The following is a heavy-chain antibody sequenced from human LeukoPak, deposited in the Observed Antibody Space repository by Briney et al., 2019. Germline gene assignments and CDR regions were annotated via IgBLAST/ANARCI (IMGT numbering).Heavy chain of an antibody. CDR3: VRYCSSTTCYTRAVDY. D-gene: IGHD2-2*02. V-gene: IGHV4-38-2*02. CDR2: IYHSGSA. CDR1: GYSITSGYN. J-gene: IGHJ4*02. Sequence: SETLSLTCTVSGYSITSGYNWACIRQPPGKVLEWIGSIYHSGSAYYNPSLKSRVTISVDTSKNQFSLKLSSVTAADTAFYYCVRYCSSTTCYTRAVDYWGQGTLVTVSS.